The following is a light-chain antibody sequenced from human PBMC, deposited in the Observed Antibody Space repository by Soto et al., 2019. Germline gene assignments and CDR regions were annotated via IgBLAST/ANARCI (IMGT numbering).Light chain of an antibody. CDR3: QQRSNWPIT. Sequence: EIVLTQSKAPRSLSPGKRPTLSCRASQSVSNFLAWYQQKPGQAPRLLIYDTSNRATGIPARFSGSGSGTDFTLTINNLEPEDFAVYYCQQRSNWPITFGQVTRLEI. CDR2: DTS. CDR1: QSVSNF. V-gene: IGKV3-11*01. J-gene: IGKJ5*01.